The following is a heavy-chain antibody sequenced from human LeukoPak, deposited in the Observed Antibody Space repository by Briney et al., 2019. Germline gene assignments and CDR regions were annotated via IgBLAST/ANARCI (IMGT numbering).Heavy chain of an antibody. Sequence: GRSLRLSCAASGFTFDDYAMHWVRQAPGKGLEWVSGISWNSGSIGYADSVKGRFTISRDNAKNSLYLQMNSLRAEDTALYYCAKDKFGGCSYGYFANWGQGTLVTVSS. D-gene: IGHD5-18*01. CDR1: GFTFDDYA. CDR2: ISWNSGSI. CDR3: AKDKFGGCSYGYFAN. J-gene: IGHJ4*02. V-gene: IGHV3-9*01.